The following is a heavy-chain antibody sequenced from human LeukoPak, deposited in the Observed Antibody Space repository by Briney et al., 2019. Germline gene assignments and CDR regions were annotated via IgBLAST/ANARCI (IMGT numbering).Heavy chain of an antibody. CDR3: ARDFWGYYDSSGYYDY. CDR2: INHSGST. D-gene: IGHD3-22*01. CDR1: GGSFSGYY. V-gene: IGHV4-34*01. J-gene: IGHJ4*02. Sequence: NPSETLSLTCAVYGGSFSGYYWSWIRQPPGKGLEWIGEINHSGSTNYNPSLKSRVTISVDTSKNQFSLKLSSVTAADTAVYYCARDFWGYYDSSGYYDYWGQGTLVTVSS.